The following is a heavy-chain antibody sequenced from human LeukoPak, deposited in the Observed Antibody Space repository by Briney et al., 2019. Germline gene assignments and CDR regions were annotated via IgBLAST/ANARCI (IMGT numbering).Heavy chain of an antibody. J-gene: IGHJ4*02. V-gene: IGHV4-61*02. Sequence: SETLSLTCTVSGGSISSGDYYWSWIRQPAGKGLEWIGRIYTSGSTNYNPSLKSRVTISVDTSKNQFSLKLSSVTAADTAVYYCARGWRSRYYFDYWGQGTLVTVSS. CDR3: ARGWRSRYYFDY. CDR2: IYTSGST. CDR1: GGSISSGDYY. D-gene: IGHD5-24*01.